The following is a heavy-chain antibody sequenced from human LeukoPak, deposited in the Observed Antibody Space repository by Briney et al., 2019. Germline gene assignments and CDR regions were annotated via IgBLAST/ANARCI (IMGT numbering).Heavy chain of an antibody. CDR3: AKDKGYYGSGSSTSLDY. Sequence: PGGSLRLSCAASGFVFSSYTMNWVRQAPGKGLEWVSYISSSSSTIYYADSVKGRFTISRDNAKDSLYLQMNSLRAEDTALYYCAKDKGYYGSGSSTSLDYWGQGTLVTVSS. V-gene: IGHV3-48*01. CDR2: ISSSSSTI. J-gene: IGHJ4*02. CDR1: GFVFSSYT. D-gene: IGHD3-10*01.